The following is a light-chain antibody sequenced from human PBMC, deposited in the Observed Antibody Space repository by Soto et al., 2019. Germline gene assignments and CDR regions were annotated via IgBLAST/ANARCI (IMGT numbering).Light chain of an antibody. CDR1: SSDIGRYNF. J-gene: IGLJ1*01. CDR3: CSYAGTYIPFV. Sequence: QSALTQPRSVSGSPGQSVTISCTGTSSDIGRYNFVSWYQQHPGRAPKIIISDVTKRPSGVPDRFSGSKSDNAASLTISGLQAEDEADYYCCSYAGTYIPFVFGTGTKVTVL. V-gene: IGLV2-11*01. CDR2: DVT.